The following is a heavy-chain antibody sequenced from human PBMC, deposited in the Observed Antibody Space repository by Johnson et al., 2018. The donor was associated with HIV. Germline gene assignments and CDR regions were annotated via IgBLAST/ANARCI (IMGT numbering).Heavy chain of an antibody. CDR2: ISFDGNLK. CDR1: GFTFGNYA. Sequence: QMLLVESGGGVVQPERSLRLSCAASGFTFGNYAMHWVRQAPGKGPEWVAVISFDGNLKKYADSVKGRFTISRDNSKNTLYLQMNSRRAEDTAVYYWERDDGGGGDAFDVWGQGTMVTVSS. V-gene: IGHV3-30*03. CDR3: ERDDGGGGDAFDV. D-gene: IGHD2-15*01. J-gene: IGHJ3*01.